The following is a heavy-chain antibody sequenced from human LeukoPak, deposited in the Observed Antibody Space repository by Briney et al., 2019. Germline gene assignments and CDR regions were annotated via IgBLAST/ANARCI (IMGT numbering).Heavy chain of an antibody. J-gene: IGHJ4*02. CDR2: IELDGSEK. D-gene: IGHD3-3*01. Sequence: HPGGSLRLSCVASGFTFGKYWMSWVRQAPGKGLEWVANIELDGSEKNYVDSVKGRFTISRDNTKNSLYLQMNSLRVEDTAVFYCARDQYDTWSRRGNFDSWGQGTLVIVSS. V-gene: IGHV3-7*03. CDR1: GFTFGKYW. CDR3: ARDQYDTWSRRGNFDS.